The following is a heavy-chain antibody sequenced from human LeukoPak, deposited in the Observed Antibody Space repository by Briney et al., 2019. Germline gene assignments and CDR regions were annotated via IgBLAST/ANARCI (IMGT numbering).Heavy chain of an antibody. J-gene: IGHJ5*01. V-gene: IGHV4-59*02. CDR1: GGSVDNYY. D-gene: IGHD6-25*01. Sequence: SETLSLTCTVSGGSVDNYYWSWVRQPPGKGLEWIGYIYYSGSTNYNPSLKSRVTISVDTSKNQFSLKMSSVTAADTAVYYCARGGGWFVYWGQGTLVTVSS. CDR3: ARGGGWFVY. CDR2: IYYSGST.